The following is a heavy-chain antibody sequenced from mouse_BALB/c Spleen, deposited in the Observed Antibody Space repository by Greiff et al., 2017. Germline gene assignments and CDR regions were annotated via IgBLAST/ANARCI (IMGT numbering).Heavy chain of an antibody. CDR1: GFTFSSFG. D-gene: IGHD2-1*01. V-gene: IGHV5-17*02. Sequence: EVQVVESGGGLVQPGGSRKLSCAASGFTFSSFGMHWVRQAPEKGLEWVAYISSGSSTIYYADTVKGRFTISRDNPKNTLFLQMTSLRSEDTAMYYCARPGNYVGNAMDYWGQGTSVTVSS. CDR2: ISSGSSTI. CDR3: ARPGNYVGNAMDY. J-gene: IGHJ4*01.